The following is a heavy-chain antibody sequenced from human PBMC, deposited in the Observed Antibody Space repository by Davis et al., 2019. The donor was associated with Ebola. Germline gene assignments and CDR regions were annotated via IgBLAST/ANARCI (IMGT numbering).Heavy chain of an antibody. CDR2: IHYSGTT. D-gene: IGHD4-23*01. CDR1: GGSITNYY. Sequence: PSETLSLTCTVSGGSITNYYWSWIRQAPGRSLEWIGYIHYSGTTDYNPSLKSRLTMSVDTSRTQFSLRLTSVTASDTAIYFCARDNDPYGGRYKYRPPYAFDLWGQGTKVAVSS. V-gene: IGHV4-59*12. CDR3: ARDNDPYGGRYKYRPPYAFDL. J-gene: IGHJ3*01.